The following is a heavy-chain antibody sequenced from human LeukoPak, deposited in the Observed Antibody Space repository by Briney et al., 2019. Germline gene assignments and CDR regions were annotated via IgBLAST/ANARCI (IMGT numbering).Heavy chain of an antibody. Sequence: PGGSLRLSCAASGFTVSSNYMSWVRQAPGKGLEWVSVIYSGGSTYYADSVKGRFTISRDNSKNTLYLQMNSLRAEDTAVYYCTSIGELFGRYYFDYWGQGTLVTVSS. CDR3: TSIGELFGRYYFDY. J-gene: IGHJ4*02. D-gene: IGHD3-10*01. CDR2: IYSGGST. CDR1: GFTVSSNY. V-gene: IGHV3-66*01.